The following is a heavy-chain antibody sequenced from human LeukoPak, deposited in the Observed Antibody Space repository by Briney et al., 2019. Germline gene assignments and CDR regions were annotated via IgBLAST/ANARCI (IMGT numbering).Heavy chain of an antibody. J-gene: IGHJ4*02. CDR1: GFTFSRYG. CDR3: ARDGGLYSVVRGADYNYFDY. D-gene: IGHD3-10*01. Sequence: GGSLRLSRAGSGFTFSRYGIHWVRQAPGKGLEGVAFILYDGSNKYYADSVKGRFTISRDNSKNTLSLQMNSLRPEDTAVYYCARDGGLYSVVRGADYNYFDYWGQGTLVTVSS. CDR2: ILYDGSNK. V-gene: IGHV3-30*02.